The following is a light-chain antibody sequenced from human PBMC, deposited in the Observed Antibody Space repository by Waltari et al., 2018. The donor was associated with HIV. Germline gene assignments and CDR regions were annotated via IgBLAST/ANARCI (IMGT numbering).Light chain of an antibody. CDR3: QQYGDSPYT. CDR2: GAS. CDR1: QGVRGRF. J-gene: IGKJ2*01. V-gene: IGKV3-20*01. Sequence: VLTQSPGTLSLSPGERATLSSSASQGVRGRFLAWLQQKPGQAPRLLIHGASSRATGIPDRFGGSGSGTDFTLTISRLEPEDFAMYHCQQYGDSPYTFGQGTRLEI.